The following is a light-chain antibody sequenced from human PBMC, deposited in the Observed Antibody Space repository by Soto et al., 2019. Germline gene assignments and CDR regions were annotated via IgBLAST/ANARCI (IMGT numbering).Light chain of an antibody. CDR1: QSVDNW. J-gene: IGKJ1*01. CDR3: QRYDSPPPT. Sequence: DIQMTQSPPTLSASVGDRVTITCRASQSVDNWLTWYQQKPGKAPELLIYDAFSLKSGVSSRFSGSRSGTEFALTISSLQPDDSATYYCQRYDSPPPTFSQGTKVDIK. V-gene: IGKV1-5*01. CDR2: DAF.